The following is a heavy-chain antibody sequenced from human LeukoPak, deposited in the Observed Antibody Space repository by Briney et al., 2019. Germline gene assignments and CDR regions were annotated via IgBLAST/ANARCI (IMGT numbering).Heavy chain of an antibody. Sequence: GASVKDSCKASGGTFSSYASSWVRQAPGQELGWMGGIIPIFGTANYAQKLQGRVTITTDESTSTAYMELSSLRSEDTAVYYCARDQSVVVPAATYNWFDPWGQGTLVTVSS. CDR3: ARDQSVVVPAATYNWFDP. CDR2: IIPIFGTA. J-gene: IGHJ5*02. D-gene: IGHD2-2*01. V-gene: IGHV1-69*05. CDR1: GGTFSSYA.